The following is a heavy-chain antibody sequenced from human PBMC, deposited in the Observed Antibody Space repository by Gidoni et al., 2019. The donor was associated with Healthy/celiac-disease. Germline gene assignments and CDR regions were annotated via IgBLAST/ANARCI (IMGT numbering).Heavy chain of an antibody. Sequence: QMQLLQSGPEVKKPGTPVKVPCKASGFTFTSSAVQWVRQARGQRPEWIGWIVVGSGNTNYAQKFQERVTITRDMSTSTAYMELSSLRSEDTAVYYCAAEDPYDSSGYYFDYWGQGTLVTVSS. CDR2: IVVGSGNT. V-gene: IGHV1-58*01. D-gene: IGHD3-22*01. CDR3: AAEDPYDSSGYYFDY. J-gene: IGHJ4*02. CDR1: GFTFTSSA.